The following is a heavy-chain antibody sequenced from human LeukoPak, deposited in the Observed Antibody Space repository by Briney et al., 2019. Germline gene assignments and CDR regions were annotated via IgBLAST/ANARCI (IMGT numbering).Heavy chain of an antibody. CDR2: MNPNSGNT. J-gene: IGHJ6*02. V-gene: IGHV1-8*01. CDR1: EYTFTSYD. CDR3: ARYDDFWSVYGMDV. Sequence: GASVKVSCKASEYTFTSYDINWVRQATGQGLEWMGWMNPNSGNTGYAQKFQGRVTMTRNTSISTAYMGLSSLRPEDTAVYYCARYDDFWSVYGMDVWGQGTTVTVSS. D-gene: IGHD3-3*01.